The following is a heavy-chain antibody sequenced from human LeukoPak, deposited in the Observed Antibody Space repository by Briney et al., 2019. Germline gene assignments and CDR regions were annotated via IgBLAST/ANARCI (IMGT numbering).Heavy chain of an antibody. CDR3: ARSTAAPYYFDY. CDR2: IYYSGST. Sequence: SETLSLTCTVSGGSISSYYWSWIRHPPGKGLEWIGYIYYSGSTNYNPSLKSRVTISVDTSKNQFSLKLSSVTAADTAVYYCARSTAAPYYFDYWGQGTLVTVSS. J-gene: IGHJ4*02. D-gene: IGHD2-21*02. V-gene: IGHV4-59*01. CDR1: GGSISSYY.